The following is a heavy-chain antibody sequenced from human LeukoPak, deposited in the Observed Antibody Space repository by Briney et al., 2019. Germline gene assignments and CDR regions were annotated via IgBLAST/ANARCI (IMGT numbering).Heavy chain of an antibody. CDR2: IKQDGSEK. J-gene: IGHJ4*02. D-gene: IGHD4-17*01. V-gene: IGHV3-7*01. Sequence: GGSLRLSCAASGFTFSSYWMSWVRQAPGKGLEWVANIKQDGSEKYYVDSVRGRFTISRDNAKKSLYLQMNSPRAEDTAVYYCARDPARYGDYGLLDYWGQGTLVTVSS. CDR1: GFTFSSYW. CDR3: ARDPARYGDYGLLDY.